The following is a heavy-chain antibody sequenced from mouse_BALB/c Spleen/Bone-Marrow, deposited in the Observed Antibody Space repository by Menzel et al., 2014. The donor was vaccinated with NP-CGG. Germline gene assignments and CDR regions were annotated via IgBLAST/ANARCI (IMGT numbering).Heavy chain of an antibody. CDR1: GYTFTDYA. J-gene: IGHJ3*01. CDR2: ISTYSGNT. V-gene: IGHV1-67*01. CDR3: ARGIYYDSTWFAY. D-gene: IGHD2-4*01. Sequence: VQLQQSGPELVRPGVSVKISCKGSGYTFTDYAMHWGKQRHAKSLEWIGVISTYSGNTNYNQKFKGKATMTVDKSSSTAYMELARLTSEDSAIYYYARGIYYDSTWFAYWGQGTLVTVSA.